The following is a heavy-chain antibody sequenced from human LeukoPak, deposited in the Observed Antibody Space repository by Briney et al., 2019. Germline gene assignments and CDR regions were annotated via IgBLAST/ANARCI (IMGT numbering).Heavy chain of an antibody. J-gene: IGHJ5*02. CDR3: ARDVYCSSTSCYTPSWFDP. V-gene: IGHV1-8*01. D-gene: IGHD2-2*02. Sequence: ASVKVSCKASGYTFTGYDINWVRQATGQGLEWMGWMSPNSGNTGYAQKFQGRVTMTRNTSISTAYMELSSLRSEDTAVYYCARDVYCSSTSCYTPSWFDPWGQGTLVTVSS. CDR2: MSPNSGNT. CDR1: GYTFTGYD.